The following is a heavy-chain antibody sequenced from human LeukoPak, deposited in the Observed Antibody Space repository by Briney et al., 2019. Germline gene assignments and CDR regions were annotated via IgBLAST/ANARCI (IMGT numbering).Heavy chain of an antibody. CDR1: AFSFSNYN. J-gene: IGHJ4*02. CDR2: ITSSGSYI. CDR3: AKPRIQLWFLGLGFDY. V-gene: IGHV3-21*04. Sequence: KAGGSLRLSCAASAFSFSNYNMNWVRQAPGKGLEWVSSITSSGSYIYYADSVKGRFTISRDNSKNTLYLQMNSLRAEDTAVYYCAKPRIQLWFLGLGFDYWGQGTLVTASS. D-gene: IGHD5-18*01.